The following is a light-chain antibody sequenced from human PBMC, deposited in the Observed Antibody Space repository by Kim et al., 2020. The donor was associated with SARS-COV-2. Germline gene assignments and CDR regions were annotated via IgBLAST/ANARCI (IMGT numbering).Light chain of an antibody. CDR2: KAS. V-gene: IGKV1-5*03. Sequence: LSASVGDRVTITCRASQSISNTLAWFQQKSGKAPKLLIYKASTLESGVPSRFSGSGSGTEFTLTISSLQPDDFATYYCHQYRSFSSFGQGTKLEI. CDR1: QSISNT. CDR3: HQYRSFSS. J-gene: IGKJ2*01.